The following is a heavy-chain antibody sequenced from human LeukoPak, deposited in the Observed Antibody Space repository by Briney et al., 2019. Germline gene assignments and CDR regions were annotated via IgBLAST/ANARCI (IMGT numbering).Heavy chain of an antibody. CDR2: IYHSGST. D-gene: IGHD5-18*01. V-gene: IGHV4-38-2*02. J-gene: IGHJ3*02. Sequence: SETLSLTCTVSGYSISSGYYWGWIRQPPGKGLEWVGIIYHSGSTYFNPSLKSRVTISVDTSKNQFSLKLTSVTAADTAVYYCARDVPTVQLWRTDAFDIWGQGTMVTVSS. CDR1: GYSISSGYY. CDR3: ARDVPTVQLWRTDAFDI.